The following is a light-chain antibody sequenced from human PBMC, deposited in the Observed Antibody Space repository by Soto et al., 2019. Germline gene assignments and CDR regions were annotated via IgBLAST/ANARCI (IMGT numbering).Light chain of an antibody. V-gene: IGKV1-27*01. CDR1: QGIDNY. J-gene: IGKJ2*01. CDR2: AAS. CDR3: QKYNSVPYT. Sequence: DIQMTQSPSSLSASVGDRVTITCWASQGIDNYLAWYQQRPGKVPKLLIYAASTLQSGVPSRFSGSGSGTDFTLTISSLQPEDVATYYCQKYNSVPYTFGQGTKLEIK.